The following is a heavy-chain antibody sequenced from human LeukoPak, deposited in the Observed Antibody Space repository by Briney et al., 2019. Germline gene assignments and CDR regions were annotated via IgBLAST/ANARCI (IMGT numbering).Heavy chain of an antibody. CDR2: INPNSGGT. Sequence: ASVKVSCKASGYTFTGYYMHWVRQAPGQGLEWMGWINPNSGGTNYAQKFQGRVTMTRDTSISTAYMELSRLRSDDTAVYYCARRGGVLWFGEFIDYWGQGTLVTVSS. CDR3: ARRGGVLWFGEFIDY. J-gene: IGHJ4*02. D-gene: IGHD3-10*01. V-gene: IGHV1-2*02. CDR1: GYTFTGYY.